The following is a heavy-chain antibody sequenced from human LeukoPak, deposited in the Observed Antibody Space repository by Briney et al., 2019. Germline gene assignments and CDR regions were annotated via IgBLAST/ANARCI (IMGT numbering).Heavy chain of an antibody. Sequence: GSTNYNPSLKSRVTISVDTSKNQFSLKLSSVTAADTAVYYCARGYYGSGSYHYYYYGMDVWGQGTTVTVSS. D-gene: IGHD3-10*01. J-gene: IGHJ6*02. CDR3: ARGYYGSGSYHYYYYGMDV. CDR2: GST. V-gene: IGHV4-34*01.